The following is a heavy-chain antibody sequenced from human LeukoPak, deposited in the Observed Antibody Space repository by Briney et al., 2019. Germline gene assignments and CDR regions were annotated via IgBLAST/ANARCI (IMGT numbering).Heavy chain of an antibody. CDR3: ASNNYDSSGFDY. CDR2: IYYSGST. V-gene: IGHV4-61*01. J-gene: IGHJ4*02. CDR1: GYSISSGYY. D-gene: IGHD3-22*01. Sequence: PSETLSLTCTVSGYSISSGYYWGWIRQPPGKGLEWIGYIYYSGSTNYNPSLKSRVTISIDTSKKQFSLKLSSVTAADTAVYYCASNNYDSSGFDYWGQGTLVTVSS.